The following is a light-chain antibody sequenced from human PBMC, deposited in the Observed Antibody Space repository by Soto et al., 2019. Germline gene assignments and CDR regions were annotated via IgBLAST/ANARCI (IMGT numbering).Light chain of an antibody. CDR2: AAS. CDR3: QQSYSIPYT. Sequence: DIQMTQSPSSLSASVGDRVTITCRASQSIDTFLNWYQQRPGKAPKLLIYAASSLQSGVPSTFSGSGSGTDFTLTVSSLQPEDFATYYCQQSYSIPYTFGQWTKLEIK. J-gene: IGKJ2*01. CDR1: QSIDTF. V-gene: IGKV1-39*01.